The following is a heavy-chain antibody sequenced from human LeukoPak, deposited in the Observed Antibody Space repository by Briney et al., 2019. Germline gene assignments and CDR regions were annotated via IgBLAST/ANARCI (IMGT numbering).Heavy chain of an antibody. D-gene: IGHD3-10*01. CDR1: GGSVSSSRYY. Sequence: KTSETLSLTCPVSGGSVSSSRYYWGWIRQPPGKGLEWIGSIYYTGSTYYKPSLKSRVTISVDASKNQFSLKLSSVTAADTAVYYCARGLGIYYGSGSYNYWGQGTLVTVSS. CDR2: IYYTGST. V-gene: IGHV4-39*01. J-gene: IGHJ4*02. CDR3: ARGLGIYYGSGSYNY.